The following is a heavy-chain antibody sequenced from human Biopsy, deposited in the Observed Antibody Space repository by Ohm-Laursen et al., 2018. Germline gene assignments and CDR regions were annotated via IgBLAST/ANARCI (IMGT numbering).Heavy chain of an antibody. D-gene: IGHD1-26*01. J-gene: IGHJ4*02. CDR3: AIEGGTYSKPFDY. CDR1: RYTLLSYV. Sequence: SVSLSCKASRYTLLSYVIDWGREATGPELEGMGWMDPNSGKTGYAKKFQGRVTMTTNTSVNTAYMELSSLTFEDTAVYYFAIEGGTYSKPFDYWGQGSQVIVSS. V-gene: IGHV1-8*01. CDR2: MDPNSGKT.